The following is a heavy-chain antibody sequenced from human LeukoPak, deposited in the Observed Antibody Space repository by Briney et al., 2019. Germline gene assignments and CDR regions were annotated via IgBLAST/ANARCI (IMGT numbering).Heavy chain of an antibody. V-gene: IGHV4-4*07. CDR2: IYTSGST. CDR3: ARAPRDGYNYLFDY. D-gene: IGHD5-24*01. CDR1: GGPISSYY. Sequence: SETLSLTCTVSGGPISSYYWSWIRQPAGKGLEWIGRIYTSGSTNYNPSLKSRVTMTVDTSKSQFSLKLSSVTAADTAVYYCARAPRDGYNYLFDYWGQGTLVTVSS. J-gene: IGHJ4*02.